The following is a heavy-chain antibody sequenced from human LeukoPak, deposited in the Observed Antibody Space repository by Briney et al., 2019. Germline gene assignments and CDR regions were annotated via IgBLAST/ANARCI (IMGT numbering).Heavy chain of an antibody. CDR1: GYTFTSYG. J-gene: IGHJ4*02. CDR3: AREKGWLVRFDY. V-gene: IGHV1-18*01. Sequence: ASVKVSCTASGYTFTSYGISWVRQAPGQGLEWMGWISAYNGNTNYAQKLQGRVTITRDTSASTAYMELSSLRSEDTAVYYCAREKGWLVRFDYWGQGTLVTVSS. CDR2: ISAYNGNT. D-gene: IGHD6-19*01.